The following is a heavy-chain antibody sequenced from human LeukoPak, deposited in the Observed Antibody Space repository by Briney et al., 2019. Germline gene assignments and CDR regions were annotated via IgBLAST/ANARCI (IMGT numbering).Heavy chain of an antibody. Sequence: SETLSLTCAVYGGSFSGYYWSWIRQPPGKGLEWIGEINHSGSTNYNPSLKSRVTISVDTSKNQFSLKLSSVTAADTAVYYCASLPRPSTYYYGSGALRKYYFDYWGQGTLVTVSS. CDR1: GGSFSGYY. V-gene: IGHV4-34*01. CDR2: INHSGST. J-gene: IGHJ4*02. CDR3: ASLPRPSTYYYGSGALRKYYFDY. D-gene: IGHD3-10*01.